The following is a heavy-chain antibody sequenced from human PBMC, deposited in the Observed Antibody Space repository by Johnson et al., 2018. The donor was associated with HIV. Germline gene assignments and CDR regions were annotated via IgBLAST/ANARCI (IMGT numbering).Heavy chain of an antibody. CDR1: GFTFSNAW. Sequence: VQLVESGGGLVKPGGSLRLSCAASGFTFSNAWMSWVRQAPGKGLEWVGRIKSKTDGGTTDYAAPVKGRFTISRDDSKNTLYLQMNSLKTEDTAVYYCTTGHYYDPGAFDIWGQGAMVTVSS. J-gene: IGHJ3*02. CDR3: TTGHYYDPGAFDI. V-gene: IGHV3-15*01. CDR2: IKSKTDGGTT. D-gene: IGHD3-22*01.